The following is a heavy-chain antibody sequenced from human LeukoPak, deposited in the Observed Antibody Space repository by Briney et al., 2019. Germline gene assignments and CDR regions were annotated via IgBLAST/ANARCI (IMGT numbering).Heavy chain of an antibody. D-gene: IGHD3-10*01. CDR3: AGYGSGSYWSYYYMDV. Sequence: GGSLRLSCAASGFTFCSYEMNWVRQAPGKGLEWVSYISSSGSTIYYADSVKGRFTISRDNAKNSLYLQMNSLRAEDTAVYYCAGYGSGSYWSYYYMDVWGKGTTVTVSS. CDR1: GFTFCSYE. CDR2: ISSSGSTI. J-gene: IGHJ6*03. V-gene: IGHV3-48*03.